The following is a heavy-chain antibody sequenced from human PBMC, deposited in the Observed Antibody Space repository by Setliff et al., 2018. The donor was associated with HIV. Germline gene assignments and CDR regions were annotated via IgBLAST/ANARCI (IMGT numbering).Heavy chain of an antibody. CDR1: GYTFSNYD. CDR3: ARARTDYYDRRRRSHYYIDV. CDR2: MNPDSRNT. J-gene: IGHJ6*03. V-gene: IGHV1-8*02. Sequence: VQVSCKPSGYTFSNYDINWVRQAAGQGLEWMGWMNPDSRNTGYAQRFEGRVTLTWDTSISTAYLELNHLKSDDTAVYYCARARTDYYDRRRRSHYYIDVWARGATVTVSS. D-gene: IGHD3-22*01.